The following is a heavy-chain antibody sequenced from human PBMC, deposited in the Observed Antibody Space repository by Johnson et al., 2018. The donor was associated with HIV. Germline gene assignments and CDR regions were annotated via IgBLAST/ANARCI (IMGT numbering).Heavy chain of an antibody. V-gene: IGHV3-30*04. Sequence: QVQLVESGGGVVQPGRSLRLSCAASGFTFSSYAMHWVRQAPGKGLEWVAVISYDGSDKYFADSVKGRFTIFRANSKNTLYLQWNSLRAEDTALYYCARDGPTYYYDSSGYDDAFDIWGQGTMVTVSS. CDR2: ISYDGSDK. J-gene: IGHJ3*02. CDR3: ARDGPTYYYDSSGYDDAFDI. CDR1: GFTFSSYA. D-gene: IGHD3-22*01.